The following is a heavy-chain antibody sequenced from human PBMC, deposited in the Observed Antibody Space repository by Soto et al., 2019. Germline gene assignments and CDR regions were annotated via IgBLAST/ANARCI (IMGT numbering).Heavy chain of an antibody. Sequence: GGSLRLSCAASGFTFSSYSMNWVRQAPGKGLEWVSYISSSSSTVYYADSVKGRFTISRDNAKNSLYLQMNSLRDEDTAVYYCAREAPPGGEHIDYWGQGTLVTVSS. J-gene: IGHJ4*02. CDR2: ISSSSSTV. V-gene: IGHV3-48*02. D-gene: IGHD2-21*01. CDR3: AREAPPGGEHIDY. CDR1: GFTFSSYS.